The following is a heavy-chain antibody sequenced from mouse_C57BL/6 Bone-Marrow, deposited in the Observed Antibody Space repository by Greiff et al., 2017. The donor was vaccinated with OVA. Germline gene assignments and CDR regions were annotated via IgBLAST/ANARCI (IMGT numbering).Heavy chain of an antibody. CDR2: INPNNGGT. CDR3: ARHDYLAWFAY. Sequence: VQLKESGPELVKPGASVKIPCKASGYTFTDYNMDWVKQSHGKSLEWIGDINPNNGGTIYNQKFKGKATLTVDKSSSTAYMELRSLTSEDTAVYYCARHDYLAWFAYWGQGTLVTVSA. D-gene: IGHD2-4*01. J-gene: IGHJ3*01. CDR1: GYTFTDYN. V-gene: IGHV1-18*01.